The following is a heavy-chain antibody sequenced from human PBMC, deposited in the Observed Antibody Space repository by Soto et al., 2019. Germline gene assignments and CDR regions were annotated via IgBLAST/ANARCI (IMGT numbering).Heavy chain of an antibody. CDR1: GFTFSSYA. CDR2: ISYDGSNK. D-gene: IGHD2-2*02. CDR3: ARDRIVVVPAAIPFIYYYYGMDV. Sequence: GGSLRLSCAASGFTFSSYAMHWVRQAPGKGLEWVAVISYDGSNKYYADSVKGRFTISRDNSKNTLYPQMNSLRAEDTAVYYCARDRIVVVPAAIPFIYYYYGMDVWGQGTTVTVSS. V-gene: IGHV3-30-3*01. J-gene: IGHJ6*02.